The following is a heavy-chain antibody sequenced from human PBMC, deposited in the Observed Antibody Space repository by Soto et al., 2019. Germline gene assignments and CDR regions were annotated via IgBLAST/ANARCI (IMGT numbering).Heavy chain of an antibody. CDR3: TRDRAGSGWYEGAFDI. V-gene: IGHV3-49*03. D-gene: IGHD6-19*01. CDR2: IRSKAYGGTT. J-gene: IGHJ3*02. CDR1: GFTFGDYA. Sequence: GGSLRLSCTASGFTFGDYAMSWFRQAPGKGLEWVGFIRSKAYGGTTEYAASVKGRFTISRDDSKSIAYLQMNSLKTEDTAVYYCTRDRAGSGWYEGAFDIWGQGTMVTVSS.